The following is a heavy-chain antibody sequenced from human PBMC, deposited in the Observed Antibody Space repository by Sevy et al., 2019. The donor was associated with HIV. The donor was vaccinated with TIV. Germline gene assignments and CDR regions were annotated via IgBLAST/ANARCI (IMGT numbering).Heavy chain of an antibody. D-gene: IGHD6-13*01. Sequence: SGPTLVNPTQTLTLTCTFSGFSLSTSGVGVGWIRQPPGKALEWLALIYGNDDKRYSPSLKSRLTITKDTSKNQVVLTMTNMDPVDTATYYCAHASSSWYPSGWFDPWGQGTLVTVSS. CDR2: IYGNDDK. V-gene: IGHV2-5*01. CDR1: GFSLSTSGVG. J-gene: IGHJ5*02. CDR3: AHASSSWYPSGWFDP.